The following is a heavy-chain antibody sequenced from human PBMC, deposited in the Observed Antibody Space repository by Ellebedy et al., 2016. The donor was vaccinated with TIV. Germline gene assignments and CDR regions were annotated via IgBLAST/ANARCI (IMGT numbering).Heavy chain of an antibody. J-gene: IGHJ5*02. Sequence: SETLSLXXTVSGGSISNFYWSWIRQPPGKGLEWIGYITYFGSTTYNPSLKSRVIISLDTSNNQFSLSLTSVTAADTAIYYCAKLGNPAQAAAGAGSWGQGTLVTVSS. CDR1: GGSISNFY. V-gene: IGHV4-59*01. CDR2: ITYFGST. CDR3: AKLGNPAQAAAGAGS. D-gene: IGHD6-13*01.